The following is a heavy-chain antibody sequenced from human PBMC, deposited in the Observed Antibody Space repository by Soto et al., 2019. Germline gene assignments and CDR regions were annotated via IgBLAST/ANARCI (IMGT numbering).Heavy chain of an antibody. J-gene: IGHJ6*02. CDR1: GFTFDDYT. CDR3: AKDTAMVFDRYYYYGMDV. CDR2: ISWDGGST. D-gene: IGHD5-18*01. V-gene: IGHV3-43*01. Sequence: GGSLRLSCAASGFTFDDYTMHWVRQAPGKGLEWVSLISWDGGSTYYADSVKGRFTISRDNSKNSLYLQMNSLRTEDTALYYCAKDTAMVFDRYYYYGMDVWGQGTTVTVSS.